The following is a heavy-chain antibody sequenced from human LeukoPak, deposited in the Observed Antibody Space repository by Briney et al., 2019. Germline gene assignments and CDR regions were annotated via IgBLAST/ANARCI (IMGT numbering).Heavy chain of an antibody. J-gene: IGHJ4*02. CDR1: GFIFSNYP. D-gene: IGHD3-9*01. CDR3: TDILRL. CDR2: VSNDGNKT. Sequence: GRSLRLSCTVSGFIFSNYPMHWVRQAPGKELEWVAVVSNDGNKTNYAQSVRGRFSISRDNSKNIMFLQMSSLRPEDTAMYFCTDILRLWGQGSLVTVSA. V-gene: IGHV3-30*04.